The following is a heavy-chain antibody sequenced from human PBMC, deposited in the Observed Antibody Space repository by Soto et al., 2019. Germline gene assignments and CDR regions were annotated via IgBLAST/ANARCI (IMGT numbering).Heavy chain of an antibody. D-gene: IGHD3-22*01. CDR3: ARDLHRGYYDSSGYYRKSYYFDY. Sequence: GGSLRLSCAASGFTFSSYGMSWVRQAPGKGLEWVSSISSSSNYIYYVDSVKGRFTISRDNAKSTLYLQMNSLRAEDTAVYYCARDLHRGYYDSSGYYRKSYYFDYWGQGTLVTVSS. CDR1: GFTFSSYG. CDR2: ISSSSNYI. V-gene: IGHV3-21*01. J-gene: IGHJ4*02.